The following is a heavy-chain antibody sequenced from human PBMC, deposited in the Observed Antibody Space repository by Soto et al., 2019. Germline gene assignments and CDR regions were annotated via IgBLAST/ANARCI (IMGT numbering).Heavy chain of an antibody. CDR2: MNPNSGNT. J-gene: IGHJ3*02. CDR3: ARAMAPLLWFGESAPNAFDI. CDR1: GYTFTSYD. Sequence: GASVKVSCKASGYTFTSYDINWVRQATGQGLEWMGWMNPNSGNTGYAQKFQGRVTMTRNTSISTAYMELSSLRSEDTAVYYCARAMAPLLWFGESAPNAFDIWGQGTMVTVSS. D-gene: IGHD3-10*01. V-gene: IGHV1-8*01.